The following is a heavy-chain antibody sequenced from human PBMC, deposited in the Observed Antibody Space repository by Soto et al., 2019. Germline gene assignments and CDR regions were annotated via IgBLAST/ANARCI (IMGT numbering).Heavy chain of an antibody. CDR3: ARVIGSGSYSFDY. CDR1: GFTVSSNY. V-gene: IGHV3-53*04. CDR2: IYSGGST. D-gene: IGHD3-10*01. J-gene: IGHJ4*02. Sequence: GGSLRLSCAASGFTVSSNYMSWVRQAPGKGLEWVSVIYSGGSTYYADSVKGRFTISRHNSKNTLYLQMNSLRAEDTAVYYCARVIGSGSYSFDYWGQGTLVTVSS.